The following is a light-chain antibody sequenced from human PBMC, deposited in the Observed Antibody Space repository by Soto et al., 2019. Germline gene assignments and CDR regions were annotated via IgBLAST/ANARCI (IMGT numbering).Light chain of an antibody. CDR3: QQRDSWPLT. Sequence: EIVLPQSPGTLSLSPAQGFTLSGRASQSVRSGYMTWYQQKPGQAPRLLIYDASKRATGIPARFSGSGSGTDFTLTISSLEPEDFAVYYCQQRDSWPLTFGPGTKVDI. V-gene: IGKV3-11*01. J-gene: IGKJ4*02. CDR2: DAS. CDR1: QSVRSGY.